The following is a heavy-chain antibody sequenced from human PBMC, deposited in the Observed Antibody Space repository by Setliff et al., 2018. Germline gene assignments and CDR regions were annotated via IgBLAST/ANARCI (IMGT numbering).Heavy chain of an antibody. V-gene: IGHV1-46*01. D-gene: IGHD2-8*01. CDR1: GYSFTSHY. Sequence: ASVKVSCKTSGYSFTSHYMHWVRQAPGQGLEWMGIINPGGLSSSSTQRFEGRVTMTRDTSTNMAYMELRGLRSDDTAIYYCLRLARYCTTIACHRTLGEEVWGQGTLVTVSS. CDR3: LRLARYCTTIACHRTLGEEV. CDR2: INPGGLSS. J-gene: IGHJ4*02.